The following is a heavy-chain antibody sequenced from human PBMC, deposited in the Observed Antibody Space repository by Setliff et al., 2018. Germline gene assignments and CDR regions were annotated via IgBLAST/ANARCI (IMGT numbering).Heavy chain of an antibody. CDR2: ISWNSGSI. V-gene: IGHV3-9*03. CDR1: GFTFSSYA. CDR3: AKSTRGSLYAFDI. Sequence: PGGSLRLSCAASGFTFSSYAMHWVRQAPGKGLEWVSGISWNSGSIGYADSVKGRFTISRDNAKNSLYLQMNSLRAEDMALYYCAKSTRGSLYAFDIWGQGTMVTVSS. J-gene: IGHJ3*02. D-gene: IGHD3-10*01.